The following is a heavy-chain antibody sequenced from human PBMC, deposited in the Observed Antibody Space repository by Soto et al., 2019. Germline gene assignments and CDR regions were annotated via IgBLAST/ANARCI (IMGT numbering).Heavy chain of an antibody. D-gene: IGHD2-15*01. Sequence: QLQLQESGPGLVKPSETLSLTCTVSGGSISSSSYYWGWIRQPPGKGLEWIGSIYYSGSTYYNPSLKSRVTISVDTSKNQFSLKLSSVTAADTAVYYCAREAQYCSGGSCTNWFAPWGQGTLVTVSS. CDR1: GGSISSSSYY. V-gene: IGHV4-39*02. CDR3: AREAQYCSGGSCTNWFAP. J-gene: IGHJ5*02. CDR2: IYYSGST.